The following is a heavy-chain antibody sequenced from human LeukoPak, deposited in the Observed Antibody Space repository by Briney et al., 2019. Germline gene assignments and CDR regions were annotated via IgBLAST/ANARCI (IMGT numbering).Heavy chain of an antibody. CDR2: IYYSGST. Sequence: SETLSLTCTVSGGSISSSSYYWGWIRQPPGKGLEWIGSIYYSGSTYYNPSLKSRVTISVDTSKNQSSLKLSSVTAADTAVYYCARDDKVGATNAFDYWGQGTLVTVSS. J-gene: IGHJ4*02. CDR1: GGSISSSSYY. D-gene: IGHD1-26*01. V-gene: IGHV4-39*07. CDR3: ARDDKVGATNAFDY.